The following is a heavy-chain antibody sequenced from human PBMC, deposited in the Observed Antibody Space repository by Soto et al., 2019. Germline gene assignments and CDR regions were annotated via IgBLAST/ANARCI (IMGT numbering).Heavy chain of an antibody. CDR3: TRGPRPSSSGTGAY. Sequence: PGGSLRLSCEASGFRFSMYWMHWVRQVPGKGPVWVSRINEDGFTTTYADSVKGRFTISRDNDKNTLYLQLDSLGVEDTAMYYCTRGPRPSSSGTGAYWGPGTQVTVSS. V-gene: IGHV3-74*03. CDR2: INEDGFTT. CDR1: GFRFSMYW. D-gene: IGHD1-26*01. J-gene: IGHJ4*02.